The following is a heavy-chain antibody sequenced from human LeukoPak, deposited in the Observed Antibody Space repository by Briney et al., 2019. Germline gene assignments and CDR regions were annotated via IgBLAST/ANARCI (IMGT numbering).Heavy chain of an antibody. J-gene: IGHJ4*02. CDR2: IYSSGST. D-gene: IGHD4-17*01. CDR1: GDSISGYY. Sequence: SETLSLTCTVSGDSISGYYWTWMRQPPGKGLEWIGYIYSSGSTKYNPSLESRLSISIDTSKNQFSLKLSSVTAADTAVYFCARLRNYSDYWGQGTLVTVSS. CDR3: ARLRNYSDY. V-gene: IGHV4-59*01.